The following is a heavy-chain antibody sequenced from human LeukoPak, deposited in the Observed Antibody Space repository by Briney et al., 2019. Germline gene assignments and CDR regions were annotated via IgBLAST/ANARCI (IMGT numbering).Heavy chain of an antibody. D-gene: IGHD1-26*01. V-gene: IGHV3-7*01. Sequence: GGSLRLSCAASGFTFSAYWMSWVRQAPGKGLEWVANIKRDGSEKYYVDSVEGRFTISRDNAKNSLYLKMNSLRAEDTAVYYCARDLGSSNSYYNWFDPWGQGTLVTVSS. CDR1: GFTFSAYW. J-gene: IGHJ5*02. CDR2: IKRDGSEK. CDR3: ARDLGSSNSYYNWFDP.